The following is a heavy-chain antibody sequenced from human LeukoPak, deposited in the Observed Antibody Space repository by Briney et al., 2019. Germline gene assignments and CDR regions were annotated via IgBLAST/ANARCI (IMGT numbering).Heavy chain of an antibody. CDR1: GSTFTDYY. CDR2: INPNSGGT. Sequence: ASVKVSCKASGSTFTDYYMHWVRQAPGQGLEWMGWINPNSGGTNFAQKFQGRVTMTRDTSISTAYMELNRLRSDDTAVYYCARRLDYYDISGYHTLDYWGQGTLVTVSS. CDR3: ARRLDYYDISGYHTLDY. J-gene: IGHJ4*02. V-gene: IGHV1-2*02. D-gene: IGHD3-22*01.